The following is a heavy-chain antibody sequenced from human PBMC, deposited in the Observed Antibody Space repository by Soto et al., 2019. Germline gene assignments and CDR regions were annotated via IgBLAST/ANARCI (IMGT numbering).Heavy chain of an antibody. CDR2: IYNSGST. Sequence: SETLSLTCTVSGGSISSYYWSWVRPPPGKGLEWIGYIYNSGSTNYNPSLKSRVTISVDTSKNQFSLKLRSVTAADTAVYYCARGMGYSSSTDNLFDNWGQGTLVTVSS. CDR1: GGSISSYY. CDR3: ARGMGYSSSTDNLFDN. D-gene: IGHD6-6*01. J-gene: IGHJ4*02. V-gene: IGHV4-59*01.